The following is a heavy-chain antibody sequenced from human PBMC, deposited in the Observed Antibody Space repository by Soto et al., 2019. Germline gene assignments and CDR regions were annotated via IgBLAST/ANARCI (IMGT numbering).Heavy chain of an antibody. Sequence: EVQLVESGGGLVQPGGSLRLSCAASGFTFIGYTMNWVRQAPGKGLEWISYIGTRSTSIYYSDSVRGRFTISRDSAKRSLYLQMNSLRDEDTAVYYCARDLNWGFDYWGLGTLVTVSS. CDR3: ARDLNWGFDY. CDR1: GFTFIGYT. J-gene: IGHJ4*02. D-gene: IGHD7-27*01. CDR2: IGTRSTSI. V-gene: IGHV3-48*02.